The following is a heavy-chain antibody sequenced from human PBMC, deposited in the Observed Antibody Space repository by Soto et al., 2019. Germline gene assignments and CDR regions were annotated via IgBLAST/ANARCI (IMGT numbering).Heavy chain of an antibody. Sequence: QLQLQESGPGLVKPSETLSLTCTVSGGSISSSSYYWGWIRQPPGKGLEWIGSIYYSGSTYYNPSLKRRVPISVDTSKNQFSLKLSSVTAAETAVYYCARRGYYYDSSGYSYYWGQGTLVTVSS. CDR1: GGSISSSSYY. CDR2: IYYSGST. CDR3: ARRGYYYDSSGYSYY. J-gene: IGHJ4*02. D-gene: IGHD3-22*01. V-gene: IGHV4-39*01.